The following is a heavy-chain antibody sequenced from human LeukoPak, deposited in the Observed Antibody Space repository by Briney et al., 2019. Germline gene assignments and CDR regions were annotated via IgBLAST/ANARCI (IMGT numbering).Heavy chain of an antibody. D-gene: IGHD2/OR15-2a*01. V-gene: IGHV3-7*01. CDR3: AGNPPFYDGDFDY. Sequence: PGGSLRLSCATSGFTFSSFWMSWVRQAPGKGLEWVANIKHDGSEKHYVDAVRGRFTISRDNAKNSLYLQMSSLRAEDTAVYYCAGNPPFYDGDFDYWGQGTLVTVSS. J-gene: IGHJ4*02. CDR2: IKHDGSEK. CDR1: GFTFSSFW.